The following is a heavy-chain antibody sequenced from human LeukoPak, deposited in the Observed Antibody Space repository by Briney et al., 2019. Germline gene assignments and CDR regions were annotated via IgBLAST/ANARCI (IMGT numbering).Heavy chain of an antibody. CDR2: IYYSGST. CDR1: GGSISSYY. J-gene: IGHJ6*02. V-gene: IGHV4-59*01. CDR3: ARDRDYDSRATGYYGMDV. Sequence: SETQSLTCTVSGGSISSYYWSWIRQPPGKGLEWIGYIYYSGSTNYNPSLKSRVTISVDTSKNQFSLKLSSVTAADTAVYYCARDRDYDSRATGYYGMDVWGQGTTVTVSS. D-gene: IGHD3-22*01.